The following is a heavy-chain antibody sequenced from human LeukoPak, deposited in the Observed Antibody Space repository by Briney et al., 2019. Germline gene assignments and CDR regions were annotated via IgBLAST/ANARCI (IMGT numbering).Heavy chain of an antibody. Sequence: ASVKVSCKASGYTFTGYYMHWVRQAPGQGLEWMGWINPNSGGTNYAQKFQGRVTMTRDTSISTAYMELSRLRSDDTAVYYCARVTYYDSSGYYYNSYYFDYWGQGTLVTVSS. J-gene: IGHJ4*02. D-gene: IGHD3-22*01. V-gene: IGHV1-2*02. CDR2: INPNSGGT. CDR1: GYTFTGYY. CDR3: ARVTYYDSSGYYYNSYYFDY.